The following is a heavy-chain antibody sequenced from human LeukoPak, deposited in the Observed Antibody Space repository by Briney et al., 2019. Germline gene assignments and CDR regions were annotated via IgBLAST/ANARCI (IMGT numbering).Heavy chain of an antibody. CDR3: ASRRRTSGYYST. CDR2: IYNSGST. Sequence: SETLSLTCTVSGYSISSGYYWGWIRQPPGKGLEWIGSIYNSGSTYYNPSLKSRVTISVDTSKNQFSLKLSPVTAADTAVYYCASRRRTSGYYSTWGQGTLVTVSS. D-gene: IGHD3-22*01. J-gene: IGHJ4*02. V-gene: IGHV4-38-2*02. CDR1: GYSISSGYY.